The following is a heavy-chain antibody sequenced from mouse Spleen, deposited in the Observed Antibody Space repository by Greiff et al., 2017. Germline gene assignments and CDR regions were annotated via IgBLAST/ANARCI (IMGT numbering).Heavy chain of an antibody. CDR2: INPSSGYT. Sequence: VQLQQSGAELARPGASVKMSCKASGYTFTSYTMHWVKQRPGQGLEWIGYINPSSGYTKYNQKFKDKATLTADKSSSTAYMQLSSLTSEDSAVYYCARSEGGYDDDAAWFAYWGQGTLVTVSA. J-gene: IGHJ3*01. V-gene: IGHV1-4*01. D-gene: IGHD2-2*01. CDR3: ARSEGGYDDDAAWFAY. CDR1: GYTFTSYT.